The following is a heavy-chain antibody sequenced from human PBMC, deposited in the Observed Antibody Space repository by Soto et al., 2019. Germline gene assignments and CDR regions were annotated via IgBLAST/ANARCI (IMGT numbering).Heavy chain of an antibody. CDR1: GFTFSSYA. Sequence: QVQLVESGGGVVQPGRSLRLSCAASGFTFSSYAMHWVRQAPGKGLEWVAVISYDGSNKYYADSVKGRFTISRDNSKNTLYLQMNSLKTEDTAVYYCTTGVVGATAPRDYWGQGTLVTVSS. CDR2: ISYDGSNK. J-gene: IGHJ4*02. V-gene: IGHV3-30-3*01. D-gene: IGHD1-26*01. CDR3: TTGVVGATAPRDY.